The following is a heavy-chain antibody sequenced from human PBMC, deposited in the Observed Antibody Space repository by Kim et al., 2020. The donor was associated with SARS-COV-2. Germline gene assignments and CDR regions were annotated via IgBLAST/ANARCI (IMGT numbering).Heavy chain of an antibody. CDR1: GYTFTSYA. V-gene: IGHV1-3*01. J-gene: IGHJ2*01. CDR2: INAGNGNT. Sequence: ASVKVSCKASGYTFTSYAMHWVRQAPGQRLEWMGWINAGNGNTKYSQKFQGRVTITRDTSASTGYMELSSLRSEDTAVYYCARNIVVVPAATGHWYFDLWGRGTLVTVSS. CDR3: ARNIVVVPAATGHWYFDL. D-gene: IGHD2-2*01.